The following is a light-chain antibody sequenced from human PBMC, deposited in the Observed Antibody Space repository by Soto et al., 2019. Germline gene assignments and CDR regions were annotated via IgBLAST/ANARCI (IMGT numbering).Light chain of an antibody. CDR1: QTVSSK. V-gene: IGKV3-11*01. J-gene: IGKJ5*01. Sequence: EIVLTQSPATLSSSPGERATLSCRASQTVSSKLAWYQHKPGQAPRLLIYDTSNRATGIPARFSGSGSGTDFTLTIRRLEPEDFAVYYCQQYDISPPITFGQGTRLEIK. CDR3: QQYDISPPIT. CDR2: DTS.